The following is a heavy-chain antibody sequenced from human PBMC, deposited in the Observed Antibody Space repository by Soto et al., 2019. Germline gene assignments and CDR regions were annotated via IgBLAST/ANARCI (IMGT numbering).Heavy chain of an antibody. V-gene: IGHV2-26*01. CDR3: ARTRESNSWPDY. Sequence: QVTLKEPGPVLVKPTETLTLTCNLSGFSLNTHRMGVSWIRQPPGKAPEWLAQIFSNGEESYSASLRNRLSISTDISKTQVALVVTNLDPLDTGTYYCARTRESNSWPDYWCQGTMVTVSS. D-gene: IGHD2-2*01. J-gene: IGHJ4*02. CDR1: GFSLNTHRMG. CDR2: IFSNGEE.